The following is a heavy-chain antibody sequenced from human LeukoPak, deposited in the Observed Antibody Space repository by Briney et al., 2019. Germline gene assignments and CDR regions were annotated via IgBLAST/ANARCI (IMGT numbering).Heavy chain of an antibody. J-gene: IGHJ6*03. V-gene: IGHV4-34*01. Sequence: SETLSLTCAVYGGSFSGYYWSWIRQPPGKGLEWIGEINHSGSTNYNPSLKSRVTISVDTSKNQFSLKLSSVTAAETAVYYCARLGAYYGSGRGRYYYYYYYMDVWGKGTTVTISS. CDR2: INHSGST. D-gene: IGHD3-10*01. CDR1: GGSFSGYY. CDR3: ARLGAYYGSGRGRYYYYYYYMDV.